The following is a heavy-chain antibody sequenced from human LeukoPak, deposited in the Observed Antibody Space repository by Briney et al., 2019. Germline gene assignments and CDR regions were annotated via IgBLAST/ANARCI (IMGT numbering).Heavy chain of an antibody. Sequence: GGSLRLSCAASGFTFSSYAMHWVRQAPGKGLEWVAVISYDGSNKYYADSVKGRFTISRDNSKNTLYLQMSSLRAEDTAVYYCAKRLRDIVGARNAFDIWGQGTMVSVSS. J-gene: IGHJ3*02. D-gene: IGHD1-26*01. CDR1: GFTFSSYA. CDR3: AKRLRDIVGARNAFDI. V-gene: IGHV3-30-3*02. CDR2: ISYDGSNK.